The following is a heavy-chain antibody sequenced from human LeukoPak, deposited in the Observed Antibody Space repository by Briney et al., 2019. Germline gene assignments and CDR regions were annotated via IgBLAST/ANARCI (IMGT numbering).Heavy chain of an antibody. J-gene: IGHJ4*02. Sequence: GGSLRLSCAASGFTFSNSAMSWVRQAPGKGLEWVSGISDGGGSTYYADSVKGRFSISRDNSKNTLYLQMNSLRAEDTAVYYCAKRLWSGYYPDYWGQGTLVTVSS. V-gene: IGHV3-23*01. CDR2: ISDGGGST. CDR3: AKRLWSGYYPDY. D-gene: IGHD3-3*01. CDR1: GFTFSNSA.